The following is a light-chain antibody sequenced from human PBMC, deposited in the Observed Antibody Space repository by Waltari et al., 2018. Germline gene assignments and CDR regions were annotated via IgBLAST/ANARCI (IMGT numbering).Light chain of an antibody. CDR2: EVT. J-gene: IGLJ2*01. V-gene: IGLV2-14*01. CDR1: SRDVGGYDY. Sequence: QSALTQPASVSGSPGQSITIPCTGTSRDVGGYDYVSWYPCLPGKAPTPIIYEVTNRPSGLSDRYSVSKSDNTAALSISALHPEDDGDYYCSSYTGINTPYVVFGGGTKLTVL. CDR3: SSYTGINTPYVV.